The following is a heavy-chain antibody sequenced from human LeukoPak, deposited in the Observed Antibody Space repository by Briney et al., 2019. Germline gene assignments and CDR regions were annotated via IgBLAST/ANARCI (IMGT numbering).Heavy chain of an antibody. J-gene: IGHJ6*03. Sequence: PGGSLRLSCAASGFTFSSYGMHWVRQAPGKGLEWVAFIRYDGSNKYYADSVKGRFTISRGNSKNTLYLQMNSLRAEDTAVYYCAKDSIAAAHDYYYYMDVWGKGTTVTISS. CDR2: IRYDGSNK. CDR3: AKDSIAAAHDYYYYMDV. V-gene: IGHV3-30*02. D-gene: IGHD6-13*01. CDR1: GFTFSSYG.